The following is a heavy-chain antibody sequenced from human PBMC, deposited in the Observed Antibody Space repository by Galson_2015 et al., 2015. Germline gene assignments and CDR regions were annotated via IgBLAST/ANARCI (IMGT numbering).Heavy chain of an antibody. D-gene: IGHD6-19*01. CDR3: ARDSGGAVADYWYSDV. CDR1: GFTLGFYS. V-gene: IGHV3-48*02. Sequence: SLRLSCAASGFTLGFYSMNWVRQAPGKGLEWVSFMSNSGTNIYYADSVKGRFTISRDSAKKSLYLQMNSLRDEDTAVYYCARDSGGAVADYWYSDVWGRGTLVIVSS. J-gene: IGHJ2*01. CDR2: MSNSGTNI.